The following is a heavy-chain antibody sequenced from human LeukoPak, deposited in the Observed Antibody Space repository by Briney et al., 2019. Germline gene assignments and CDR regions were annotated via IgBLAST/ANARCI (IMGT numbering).Heavy chain of an antibody. D-gene: IGHD2-21*01. V-gene: IGHV4-31*03. CDR1: GGSISSGGYY. J-gene: IGHJ5*02. CDR3: AREAPAASHINWFDP. Sequence: SETLSLTCTVSGGSISSGGYYWSWIRQHPGKGLEWIGYIYYSGSTYYNPSLKSRVTISVDTSKNQFSLKLSSVTAADTAVYYCAREAPAASHINWFDPWGQGTLVTVSS. CDR2: IYYSGST.